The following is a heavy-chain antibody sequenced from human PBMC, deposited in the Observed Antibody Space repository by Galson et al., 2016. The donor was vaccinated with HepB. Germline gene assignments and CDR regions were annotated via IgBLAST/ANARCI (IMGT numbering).Heavy chain of an antibody. CDR2: IHRSGNT. D-gene: IGHD3-10*01. Sequence: SETLSLTCAVSGGSLSGHSWTWIRQPPGRGLEWIGEIHRSGNTNYSPSLRSRVSISEDRSQNQVSLRLNSVTAADTAIYYCAASLWFGLHPEYWGQGALVTVSS. CDR3: AASLWFGLHPEY. CDR1: GGSLSGHS. J-gene: IGHJ4*02. V-gene: IGHV4-34*01.